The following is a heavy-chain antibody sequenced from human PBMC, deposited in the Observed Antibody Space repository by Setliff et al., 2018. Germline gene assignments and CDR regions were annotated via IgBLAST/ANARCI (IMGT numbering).Heavy chain of an antibody. CDR3: ARRPIALAGYRKGAFDI. CDR2: VSTYNGDT. Sequence: LKVSCKASGYTFAGYYMHWVRQAPGQGLEWMGWVSTYNGDTKYAQNFRGRVTMTTDMSTSTVYMELRTLRSDDTAVYFCARRPIALAGYRKGAFDIWGQGTMVTVSS. D-gene: IGHD6-19*01. CDR1: GYTFAGYY. V-gene: IGHV1-18*04. J-gene: IGHJ3*02.